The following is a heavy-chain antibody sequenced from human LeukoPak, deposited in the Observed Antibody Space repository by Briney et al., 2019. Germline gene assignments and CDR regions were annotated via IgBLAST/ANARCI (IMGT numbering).Heavy chain of an antibody. CDR2: IIPIFGTA. CDR1: GGTFSSYA. CDR3: ARERRDDYNYWAY. J-gene: IGHJ4*02. D-gene: IGHD5-24*01. V-gene: IGHV1-69*13. Sequence: SVKVSCKASGGTFSSYAISWVRQAPGQGLEWMGGIIPIFGTANYAQKFQGRVTITADESTSTAYMELSSLRSEDTAVYYCARERRDDYNYWAYWGQGTLVTVSS.